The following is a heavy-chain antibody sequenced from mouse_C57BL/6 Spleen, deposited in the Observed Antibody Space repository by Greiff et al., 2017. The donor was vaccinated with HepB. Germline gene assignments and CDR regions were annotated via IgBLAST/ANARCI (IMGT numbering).Heavy chain of an antibody. J-gene: IGHJ4*01. CDR1: GYTFTDYY. CDR3: ARRWLLGYAMDY. Sequence: EVQLQQSGPELVKPGASVKISCKASGYTFTDYYMNWVKQSHGKSLEWIGDINPNNGGTSYNQKFKGKATLTVDKSSSTAYMELRSLTSEDSAVYYCARRWLLGYAMDYWGQGASVTVSS. CDR2: INPNNGGT. D-gene: IGHD2-3*01. V-gene: IGHV1-26*01.